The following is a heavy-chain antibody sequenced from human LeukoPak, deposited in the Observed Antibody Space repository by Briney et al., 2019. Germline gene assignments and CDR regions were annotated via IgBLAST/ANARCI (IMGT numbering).Heavy chain of an antibody. D-gene: IGHD6-13*01. CDR1: GFTFSSYW. CDR3: ARWDIATSDGGLDV. J-gene: IGHJ6*02. CDR2: ISGSGGST. V-gene: IGHV3-23*01. Sequence: PGGSLRLSCAASGFTFSSYWMHWVRQAPGKGLVWVSAISGSGGSTYYADSVKGRFTMSRDNSKNTLFLQMNSLRAEDTAVYYCARWDIATSDGGLDVWGQGTTVTVSS.